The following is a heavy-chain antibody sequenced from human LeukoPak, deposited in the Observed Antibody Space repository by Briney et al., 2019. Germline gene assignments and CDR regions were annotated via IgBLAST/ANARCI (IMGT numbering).Heavy chain of an antibody. J-gene: IGHJ4*02. Sequence: ASVKVSCKASGGTFSSYAISWVRQAPGQGLEWMGGIIPIFGTANYAQKFQGRVTITADESTSTAYMELSSLRSEDTAVYYCARALIPPKWSGYYTSYYFDYWGQGTLVTVSS. V-gene: IGHV1-69*13. CDR3: ARALIPPKWSGYYTSYYFDY. D-gene: IGHD3-3*01. CDR2: IIPIFGTA. CDR1: GGTFSSYA.